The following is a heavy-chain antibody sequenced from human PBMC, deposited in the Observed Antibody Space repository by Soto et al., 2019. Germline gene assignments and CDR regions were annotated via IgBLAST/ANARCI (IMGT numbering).Heavy chain of an antibody. V-gene: IGHV2-70*01. CDR1: GFSLSTSGMC. D-gene: IGHD3-16*02. Sequence: SGTTLVNPTHTLTLTCTFSGFSLSTSGMCVSWLHQPPGKALEWLALIDWDDDKYYSTSLKTRLTISKDASKNQVVLTVTNMDPVDTATYFCARLSYRSFNFDYWGQGTLVTVSS. J-gene: IGHJ4*02. CDR3: ARLSYRSFNFDY. CDR2: IDWDDDK.